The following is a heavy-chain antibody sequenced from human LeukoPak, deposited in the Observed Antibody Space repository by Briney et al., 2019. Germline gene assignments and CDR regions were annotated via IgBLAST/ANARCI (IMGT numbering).Heavy chain of an antibody. CDR3: ARADTSEYYMDV. CDR2: IRSSTTYT. Sequence: PGGSLRLSCAASGFTFSRYSMNWVRQAPGKGLEWFAFIRSSTTYTYYADSVKGRVTFSRDNDRNSLYLQMDSLRAEDTAVYYCARADTSEYYMDVWGNGTTVIVSS. J-gene: IGHJ6*03. CDR1: GFTFSRYS. D-gene: IGHD2/OR15-2a*01. V-gene: IGHV3-21*01.